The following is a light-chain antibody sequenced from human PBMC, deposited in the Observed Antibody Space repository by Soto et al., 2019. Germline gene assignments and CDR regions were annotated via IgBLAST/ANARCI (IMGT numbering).Light chain of an antibody. CDR3: QQYNDWPLT. J-gene: IGKJ4*01. CDR1: QSVSDN. V-gene: IGKV3D-15*01. CDR2: GAS. Sequence: EIVLTQSPATLSVSPGERVTLSCRASQSVSDNLAWYQQKPGQAPRLLIYGASIRATAIPARFSGSGSGTEFSLPISSLQSEDVAGYYCQQYNDWPLTFGGGTKVEIK.